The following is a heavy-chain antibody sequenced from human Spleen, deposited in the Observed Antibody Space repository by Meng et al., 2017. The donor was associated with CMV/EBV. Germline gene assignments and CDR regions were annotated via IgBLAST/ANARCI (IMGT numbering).Heavy chain of an antibody. V-gene: IGHV3-53*01. Sequence: LKISCAASGFTVSSNYMSWVRQAPGKGLEWVSVIYSGGSTYYADSVKGRFTISRDNSKNTLYLQMNSLRAEDTAVYYCARTPRGSYWDYFDYWGQGTLVTVSS. CDR3: ARTPRGSYWDYFDY. CDR2: IYSGGST. J-gene: IGHJ4*02. CDR1: GFTVSSNY. D-gene: IGHD1-26*01.